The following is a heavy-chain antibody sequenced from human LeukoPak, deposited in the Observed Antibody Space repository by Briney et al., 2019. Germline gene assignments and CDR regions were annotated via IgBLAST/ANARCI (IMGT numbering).Heavy chain of an antibody. CDR1: GGSISSYY. V-gene: IGHV4-4*07. J-gene: IGHJ6*02. D-gene: IGHD2-2*01. Sequence: SETLSLTCTVSGGSISSYYWSWIRKPAGKGMEWIGRIYTSGSTNYNPSLKSRVTMSVDTSKNQFSLKLSSVTAADTAVYYCARPSRRSYYYGMDVWGQGTTVTVSS. CDR2: IYTSGST. CDR3: ARPSRRSYYYGMDV.